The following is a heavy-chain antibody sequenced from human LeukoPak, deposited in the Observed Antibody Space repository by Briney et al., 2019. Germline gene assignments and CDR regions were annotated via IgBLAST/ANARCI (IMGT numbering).Heavy chain of an antibody. CDR2: IYYSGST. CDR3: ARQGYFDWLLSVGWFDP. Sequence: SETLSLTCTVSGGSISSSSYYWGWIRRPPGKGLEWIGSIYYSGSTYYNPSLKSRVTISVDTSKNQFSLKLSSVTAADTAVYYCARQGYFDWLLSVGWFDPWGQGTLVTVSS. CDR1: GGSISSSSYY. D-gene: IGHD3-9*01. J-gene: IGHJ5*02. V-gene: IGHV4-39*01.